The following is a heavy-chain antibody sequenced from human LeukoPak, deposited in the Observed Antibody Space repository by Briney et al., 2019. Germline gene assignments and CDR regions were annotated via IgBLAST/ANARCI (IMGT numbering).Heavy chain of an antibody. CDR3: ARGLEESAFDI. Sequence: SETLSLTCAVYGGSFSGYYWSWIRQPPGKGLEWIGEINHSGSTNYNPSLKSRVTISVDTSKNQFSLKLSSVTAADTAVYYCARGLEESAFDIWGQGTMVNVSS. CDR2: INHSGST. V-gene: IGHV4-34*01. CDR1: GGSFSGYY. J-gene: IGHJ3*02. D-gene: IGHD1-1*01.